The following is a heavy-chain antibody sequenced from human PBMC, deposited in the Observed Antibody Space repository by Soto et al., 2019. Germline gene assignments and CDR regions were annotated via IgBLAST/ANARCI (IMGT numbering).Heavy chain of an antibody. D-gene: IGHD3-10*01. J-gene: IGHJ6*02. V-gene: IGHV1-69*12. CDR2: IIPLFGTA. Sequence: QVQLVQSGAEVKKPGSSVKVSCKASGGTFSSYAISWVRQAPGQGLEWMGGIIPLFGTANYAQKFQGRVTITADESTSTAYMELSSLRSEDTAVYYCARGRYYGSGSRTDYYYYYGMDVWGQGTTVTVSS. CDR3: ARGRYYGSGSRTDYYYYYGMDV. CDR1: GGTFSSYA.